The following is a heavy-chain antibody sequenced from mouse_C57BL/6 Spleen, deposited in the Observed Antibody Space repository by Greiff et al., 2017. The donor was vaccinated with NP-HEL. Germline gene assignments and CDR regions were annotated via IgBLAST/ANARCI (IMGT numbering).Heavy chain of an antibody. D-gene: IGHD1-1*01. CDR2: INPNYGTT. J-gene: IGHJ1*03. CDR3: ARSGATGYFDV. V-gene: IGHV1-39*01. Sequence: VQLQQSGPELVKPGASVKISCKASGYSFTDYNMNWVKQSNGKSLEWIGVINPNYGTTSYNQKFKGKATLTVAPSSSTAYMQLNSMKSEDSAVYYCARSGATGYFDVWGTGTTVTVSS. CDR1: GYSFTDYN.